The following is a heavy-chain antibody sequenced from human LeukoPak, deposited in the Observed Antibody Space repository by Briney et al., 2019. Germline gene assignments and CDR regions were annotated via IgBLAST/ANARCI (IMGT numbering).Heavy chain of an antibody. J-gene: IGHJ4*02. CDR2: VSGSGGVT. CDR1: GFTFSKYA. D-gene: IGHD1-26*01. V-gene: IGHV3-23*01. CDR3: ARDFRGTYSFDY. Sequence: GGSLRLSCGASGFTFSKYAMSWVRQAPGKGLEWVSGVSGSGGVTYYADSVKGRFTISRDNSKNTLHLQMNSLRAEDTAVYYCARDFRGTYSFDYWGQGTLVTVSS.